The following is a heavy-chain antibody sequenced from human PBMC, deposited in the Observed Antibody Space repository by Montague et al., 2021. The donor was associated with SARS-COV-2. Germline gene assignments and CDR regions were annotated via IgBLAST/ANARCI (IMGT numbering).Heavy chain of an antibody. Sequence: SLRLSCVAYVFTFSSYEMNWVRQAPGKGLEWVSYISSSGSTIYYSGSVKVRFTISRDNAKNSLYLQMNSLRAEDTAVYYCARAVPYVFRPLKYFDYWGQGTLVTVSS. V-gene: IGHV3-48*03. CDR2: ISSSGSTI. J-gene: IGHJ4*02. CDR1: VFTFSSYE. D-gene: IGHD3-16*01. CDR3: ARAVPYVFRPLKYFDY.